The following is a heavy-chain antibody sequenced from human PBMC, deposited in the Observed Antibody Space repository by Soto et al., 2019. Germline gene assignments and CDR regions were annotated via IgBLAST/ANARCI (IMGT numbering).Heavy chain of an antibody. CDR2: ISGSGGST. J-gene: IGHJ3*02. CDR1: GFTFSSYA. V-gene: IGHV3-23*01. CDR3: AKTGRREQWLVRFGAFDI. Sequence: EVQLLESGGGLVQPGGSLRLSCAASGFTFSSYAMSWVRQAPGKGLEWVSAISGSGGSTYYADSVKGRFTISRDNSKNTLYLQMNSRRAEDTAVYYCAKTGRREQWLVRFGAFDIWGQGTMVTVSS. D-gene: IGHD6-19*01.